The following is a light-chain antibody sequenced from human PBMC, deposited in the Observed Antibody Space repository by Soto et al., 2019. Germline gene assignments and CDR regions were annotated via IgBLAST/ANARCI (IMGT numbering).Light chain of an antibody. Sequence: EIVLTQSPATLSLSPGERATLSCRASQSVSSYLAWYQQKPGQAPRLLIYDASNRATGIPARFSGSGSGTEFTLTIISLEPEDVAVYYCQQRSNWPTFGGGTQVEIK. CDR2: DAS. CDR1: QSVSSY. J-gene: IGKJ4*01. V-gene: IGKV3-11*01. CDR3: QQRSNWPT.